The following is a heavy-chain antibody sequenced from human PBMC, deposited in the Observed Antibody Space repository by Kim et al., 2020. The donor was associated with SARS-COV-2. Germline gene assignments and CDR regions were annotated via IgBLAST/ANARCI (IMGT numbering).Heavy chain of an antibody. V-gene: IGHV4-34*01. J-gene: IGHJ5*02. CDR2: INHSGST. D-gene: IGHD3-10*01. Sequence: SETLSLTCAVYGGSFSGYYWSWIRQPPGKGLEWIGEINHSGSTNYNPSLKSRVTISVDTTKNQFSLKLSSVTAADTAVYYCARGSLWFRVSTKGNWFDPWGQGTLVTVSS. CDR1: GGSFSGYY. CDR3: ARGSLWFRVSTKGNWFDP.